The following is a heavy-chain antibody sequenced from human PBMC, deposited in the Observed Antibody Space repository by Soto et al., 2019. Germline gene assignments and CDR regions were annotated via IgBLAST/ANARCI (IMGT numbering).Heavy chain of an antibody. Sequence: SETLSLTCTVSGDSISSADYYWSWIRQTPGKGLEWIGRIFYSGTTYYNPSLKSRLTISVDTSKNHFSLRLTSVTAADTAVYYCARDLWVEPELYYYGMDVWGQGTTVTVSS. CDR2: IFYSGTT. D-gene: IGHD1-1*01. CDR3: ARDLWVEPELYYYGMDV. V-gene: IGHV4-30-4*01. CDR1: GDSISSADYY. J-gene: IGHJ6*02.